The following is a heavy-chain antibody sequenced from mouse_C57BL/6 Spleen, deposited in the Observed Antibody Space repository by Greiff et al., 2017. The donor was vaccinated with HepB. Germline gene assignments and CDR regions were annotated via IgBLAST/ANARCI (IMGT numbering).Heavy chain of an antibody. CDR3: AREGAVVATDGFFDV. CDR1: GYAFSSSW. D-gene: IGHD1-1*01. V-gene: IGHV1-82*01. J-gene: IGHJ1*03. CDR2: IYPGDGDT. Sequence: VQLQQSGPELVKPGASVKISCKASGYAFSSSWMNWVKQRPGKGLEWIGRIYPGDGDTNYNGKFKGKATLTADKSSSTAYMQLSSLTSEDSAVCFCAREGAVVATDGFFDVWGTGTTVTVSS.